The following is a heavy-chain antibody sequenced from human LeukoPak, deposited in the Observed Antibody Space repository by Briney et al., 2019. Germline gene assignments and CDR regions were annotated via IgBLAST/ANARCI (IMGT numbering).Heavy chain of an antibody. V-gene: IGHV3-33*01. J-gene: IGHJ6*02. D-gene: IGHD2-8*01. CDR1: VFTFSSYG. Sequence: PGGSLRLSCAASVFTFSSYGMHWVRQAPGKGLEWVAVIWYDGSNKYYADSVKGRFTISRDNSKNTLYLQMNSLRAEDTAVYYCARDNGDYYYGMDVWGQGTTVTVSS. CDR2: IWYDGSNK. CDR3: ARDNGDYYYGMDV.